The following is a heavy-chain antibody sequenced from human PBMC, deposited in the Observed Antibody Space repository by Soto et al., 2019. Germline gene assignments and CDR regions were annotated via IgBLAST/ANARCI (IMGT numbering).Heavy chain of an antibody. Sequence: QVQLVQSGAEVKKPGASVKVSCKASGYTFTSYGINWVRQAPGQGLEWMGWISAYNGNTNYAQKLQGRVTMTTDTSTSIGYMEMRSMRSDDTAVYYCARSDLKYYDSSGKRLDAFDIWGQGTMVTVSS. D-gene: IGHD3-22*01. CDR3: ARSDLKYYDSSGKRLDAFDI. J-gene: IGHJ3*02. CDR2: ISAYNGNT. V-gene: IGHV1-18*01. CDR1: GYTFTSYG.